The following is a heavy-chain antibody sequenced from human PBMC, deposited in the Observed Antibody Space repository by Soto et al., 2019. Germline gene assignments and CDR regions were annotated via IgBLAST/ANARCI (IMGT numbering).Heavy chain of an antibody. CDR3: ARVVVVPAAMRDYYYYYGMDX. J-gene: IGHJ6*02. CDR2: ISAYNGNT. D-gene: IGHD2-2*01. V-gene: IGHV1-18*01. CDR1: GYTFTSYG. Sequence: GASVKVSCKSSGYTFTSYGISWVRQAPGQGLEWMGWISAYNGNTNYAQKLQGRVTMTTDTSTSTAYMELRSLRSDDTAVYYCARVVVVPAAMRDYYYYYGMDXWGQGTTVTVSS.